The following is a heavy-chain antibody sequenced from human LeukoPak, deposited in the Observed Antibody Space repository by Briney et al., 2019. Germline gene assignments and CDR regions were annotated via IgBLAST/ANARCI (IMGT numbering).Heavy chain of an antibody. J-gene: IGHJ4*02. CDR3: ARWVTGSDYYFDF. D-gene: IGHD5-18*01. CDR2: IYPSGST. Sequence: PSETLSLTCTVSGGSISGYYWSWIRQPPGKGLEWIGHIYPSGSTNYNPSLKSRVTISGDTSKNQFSLKVSSVTAADTAVYYCARWVTGSDYYFDFWGQGTLVTVSS. CDR1: GGSISGYY. V-gene: IGHV4-4*09.